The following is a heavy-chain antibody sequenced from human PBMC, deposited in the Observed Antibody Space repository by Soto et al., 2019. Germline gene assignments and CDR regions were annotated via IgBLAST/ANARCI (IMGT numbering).Heavy chain of an antibody. Sequence: ASVKVSCKASGGTFSSYAISWVRQAPGQGLEWMGGIIPIFGTANYAQKFQGRVTITADESTSTAYMELSSLRSEDTAVYYCARDDHCSSPSCPYPWDSGMDVWGQGTTVPVSS. V-gene: IGHV1-69*13. D-gene: IGHD2-2*01. J-gene: IGHJ6*02. CDR3: ARDDHCSSPSCPYPWDSGMDV. CDR1: GGTFSSYA. CDR2: IIPIFGTA.